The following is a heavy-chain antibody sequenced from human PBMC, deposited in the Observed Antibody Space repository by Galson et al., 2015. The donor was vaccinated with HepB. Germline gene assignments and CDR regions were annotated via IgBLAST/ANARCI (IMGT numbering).Heavy chain of an antibody. J-gene: IGHJ3*02. Sequence: SCKASGGTFSSYSINWVRQAPGQGLEWMGRIIPILNITNYAQRFQGRLTITADKSTSTADMEVSSLKSEDTAAYYCATKVRPDGAFDIWGQGTKVIVSP. V-gene: IGHV1-69*02. CDR1: GGTFSSYS. CDR2: IIPILNIT. CDR3: ATKVRPDGAFDI. D-gene: IGHD2-2*01.